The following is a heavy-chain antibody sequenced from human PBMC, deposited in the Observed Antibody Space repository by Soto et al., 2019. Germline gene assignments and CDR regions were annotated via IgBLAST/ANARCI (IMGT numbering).Heavy chain of an antibody. J-gene: IGHJ4*02. D-gene: IGHD3-3*01. CDR2: IYYSGST. Sequence: SETLSLTCTVSGGSISSYYWSWIRQPPGKGLEWIGYIYYSGSTNYNPSLKSRATISVDTSKNQFSLKLSSVTAADTAVYYCARERPHYDFWSPRYYFDYWGQGTLVTVSS. CDR3: ARERPHYDFWSPRYYFDY. CDR1: GGSISSYY. V-gene: IGHV4-59*01.